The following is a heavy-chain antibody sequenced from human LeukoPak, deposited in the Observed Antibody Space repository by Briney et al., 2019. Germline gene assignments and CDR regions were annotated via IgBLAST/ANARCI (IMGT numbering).Heavy chain of an antibody. V-gene: IGHV1-69*04. CDR3: AREAVAGTPFPLFDY. CDR2: IIPILGIA. J-gene: IGHJ4*02. D-gene: IGHD6-19*01. CDR1: GGTFSSYT. Sequence: ASVKVYCKASGGTFSSYTISWVRQAPGQGLEWMGRIIPILGIANYAQKFQGRVTITADKSTSTAYMELSSLRSEDTAVYYCAREAVAGTPFPLFDYWGQGTLVTVSS.